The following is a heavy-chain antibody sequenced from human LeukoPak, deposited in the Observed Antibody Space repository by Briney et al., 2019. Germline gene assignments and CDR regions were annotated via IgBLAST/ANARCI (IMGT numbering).Heavy chain of an antibody. CDR1: GFTFDDYA. CDR3: AKFSPLLDY. Sequence: GRSLRLSCAASGFTFDDYAMRWVRQAPGKGLEWVSGISWNSGSIGYADSVKGRFTISRDNAKNSLYLQMNSLRAEDTALYYCAKFSPLLDYWGQGTLVTVSS. CDR2: ISWNSGSI. J-gene: IGHJ4*02. V-gene: IGHV3-9*01.